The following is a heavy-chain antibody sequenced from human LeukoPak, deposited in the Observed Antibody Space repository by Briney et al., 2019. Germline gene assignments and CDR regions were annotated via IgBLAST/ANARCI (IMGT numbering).Heavy chain of an antibody. CDR1: GGTFSSYN. V-gene: IGHV3-21*01. Sequence: GGSLRLSCAASGGTFSSYNMRWVRQAPGKGLEWVSSISSGGHYIYYADSVKGRFTISRDNAKNSLYLQVNSLRAEDTAVYYCARALKAFDCWGQGTLVTVSS. CDR2: ISSGGHYI. J-gene: IGHJ4*02. CDR3: ARALKAFDC.